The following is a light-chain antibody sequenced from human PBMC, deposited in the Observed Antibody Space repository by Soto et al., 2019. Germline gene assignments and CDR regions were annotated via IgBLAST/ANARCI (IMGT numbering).Light chain of an antibody. CDR2: DAS. CDR1: QDISNY. V-gene: IGKV1-33*01. Sequence: DFQMTQSPSSLSASVGDRVTITCQASQDISNYLNWYQQKPGKAPKLLMSDASILETGVPSRFSGSGSGTDFTFTISGLQPEDIATYYCQQYDTLPPTFGPGTKVDLK. J-gene: IGKJ3*01. CDR3: QQYDTLPPT.